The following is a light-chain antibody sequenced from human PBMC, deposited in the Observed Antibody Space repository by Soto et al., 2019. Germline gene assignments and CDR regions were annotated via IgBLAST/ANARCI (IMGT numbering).Light chain of an antibody. CDR1: SSDVCGYNH. Sequence: QSLLTQPASVSGSPVQSITISCAGTSSDVCGYNHFSWYQHRRGNAPKRIIYEVTKRPAGFYNRFYGSKSRDTASLTISGLQAEDAADYYCSSHTDSXTRIVGTATKVXV. V-gene: IGLV2-14*01. CDR3: SSHTDSXTRI. J-gene: IGLJ1*01. CDR2: EVT.